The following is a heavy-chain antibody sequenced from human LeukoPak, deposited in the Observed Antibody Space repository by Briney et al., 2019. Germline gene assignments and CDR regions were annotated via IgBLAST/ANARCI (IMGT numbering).Heavy chain of an antibody. Sequence: GASVKVSCKASGYTFTSYGISWVRQAPGKGLEWMGGFDPEDGETIYAQKFQGRVTMTEDTSTDTAYMELSSLRSEDTAVYYCATTYDSSGYSAFDIWGQGTMVTVSS. CDR2: FDPEDGET. V-gene: IGHV1-24*01. CDR1: GYTFTSYG. J-gene: IGHJ3*02. D-gene: IGHD3-22*01. CDR3: ATTYDSSGYSAFDI.